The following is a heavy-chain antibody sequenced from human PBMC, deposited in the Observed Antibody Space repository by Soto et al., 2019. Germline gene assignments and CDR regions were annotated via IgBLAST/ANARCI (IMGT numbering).Heavy chain of an antibody. V-gene: IGHV3-64D*06. Sequence: GGSLRLSCSASGFTFSSYAMHWVRQAPGKGLEYVSAISSNGGSTYYADSVKGRFTISRDNSKNTLYLQMSSLRAEDTAVYYCVKEGYYYDSSGYYFGWFDPWGQGTLVTV. CDR2: ISSNGGST. D-gene: IGHD3-22*01. CDR1: GFTFSSYA. J-gene: IGHJ5*02. CDR3: VKEGYYYDSSGYYFGWFDP.